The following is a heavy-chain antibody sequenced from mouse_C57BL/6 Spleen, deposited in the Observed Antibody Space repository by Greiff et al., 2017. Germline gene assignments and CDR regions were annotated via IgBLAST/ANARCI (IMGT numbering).Heavy chain of an antibody. V-gene: IGHV1-61*01. CDR1: GYTFTSYW. CDR2: IYPSDSET. D-gene: IGHD1-1*01. Sequence: QVQLQQPGAELVRPGSSVKLSCKASGYTFTSYWMELVKQRPGQGLEWIGNIYPSDSETHYHQKFKDKATLTVDKSSSTASMQLSSLPSEDSAVYYCARRGYYGMMDYWGQGTSVTVSS. J-gene: IGHJ4*01. CDR3: ARRGYYGMMDY.